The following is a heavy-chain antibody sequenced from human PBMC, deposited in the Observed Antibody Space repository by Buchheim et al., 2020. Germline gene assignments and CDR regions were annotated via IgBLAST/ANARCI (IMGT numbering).Heavy chain of an antibody. CDR1: GGSISSSLW. CDR2: ISSGGRTNY. Sequence: QVQLQESGPGLVKPSGTLSLTCAISGGSISSSLWWSWVRQSPGKGLEWIGEISSGGRTNYNYNPSLGSRVTVSVDKSKNQFSLNLRSMTAADTAVYFCARGHGAGSSSDWFDPWGPGAL. J-gene: IGHJ5*02. V-gene: IGHV4-4*02. D-gene: IGHD3-10*01. CDR3: ARGHGAGSSSDWFDP.